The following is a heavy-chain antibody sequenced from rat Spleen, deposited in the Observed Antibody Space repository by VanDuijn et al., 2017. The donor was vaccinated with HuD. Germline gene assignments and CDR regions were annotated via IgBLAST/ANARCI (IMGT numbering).Heavy chain of an antibody. J-gene: IGHJ3*01. CDR2: ISSGHSGT. V-gene: IGHV5-25*01. D-gene: IGHD1-11*01. Sequence: EVRLVESGGGLVQPGRSLKLSCAASGFTFTNYDMAWVRQAPTKGLEWIASISSGHSGTYYRDSVKGRFTISRDNAKSTLYLQMDSLRSEDTATYYCARHSYGGYGWFAYWGQGTLVTVSS. CDR1: GFTFTNYD. CDR3: ARHSYGGYGWFAY.